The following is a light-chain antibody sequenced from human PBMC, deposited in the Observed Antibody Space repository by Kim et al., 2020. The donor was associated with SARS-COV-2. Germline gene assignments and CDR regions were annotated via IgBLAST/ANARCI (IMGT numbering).Light chain of an antibody. V-gene: IGKV3-20*01. CDR2: ATS. Sequence: LSPGEGDTVSCRASQTVSSSYLAWYQQKPGQAPRLLIYATSRRATGIPDRFSGSGSGTDFTLTINRLEPEDFAVYYCQQYGTSPPTFGQGTKLEI. CDR3: QQYGTSPPT. CDR1: QTVSSSY. J-gene: IGKJ2*01.